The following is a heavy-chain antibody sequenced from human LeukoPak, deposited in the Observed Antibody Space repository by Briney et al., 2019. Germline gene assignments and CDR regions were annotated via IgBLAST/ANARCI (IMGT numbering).Heavy chain of an antibody. Sequence: GASVKVSCKASGYTFTNYSMNWVRQAPGQGLEWMGWINTNTGNPTYAQGFTGRFVFSLDTSVSTAYLHISSLKAEDTAVYYCARGYCSGGSCYSYYYYNYMDVWGKGTTVTVSS. CDR2: INTNTGNP. CDR3: ARGYCSGGSCYSYYYYNYMDV. CDR1: GYTFTNYS. D-gene: IGHD2-15*01. V-gene: IGHV7-4-1*02. J-gene: IGHJ6*03.